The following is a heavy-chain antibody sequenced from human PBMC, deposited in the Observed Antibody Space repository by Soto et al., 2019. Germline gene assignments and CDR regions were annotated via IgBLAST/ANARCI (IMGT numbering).Heavy chain of an antibody. V-gene: IGHV3-21*01. CDR2: ISSSSSYI. CDR1: GFTFSSYS. CDR3: AREHAMVHY. J-gene: IGHJ4*02. Sequence: EVQLVESGGGLVKPGGSLRLSCAASGFTFSSYSMNWVRQAPGKGLEWVSSISSSSSYIYYADSVKGRFTISRDNAKNSVYLHMNSRGADDTAVYYCAREHAMVHYWCQGTLVTVSS. D-gene: IGHD3-10*01.